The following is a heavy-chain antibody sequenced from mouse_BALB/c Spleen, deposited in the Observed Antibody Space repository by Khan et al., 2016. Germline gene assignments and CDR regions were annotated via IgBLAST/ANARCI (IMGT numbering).Heavy chain of an antibody. V-gene: IGHV2-3*01. D-gene: IGHD4-1*01. J-gene: IGHJ2*01. CDR3: DKNPSNWDVDYFDY. CDR2: IWGDGNT. CDR1: GFSLTTYA. Sequence: QVQLQQPGPGLVAPSQSLSITCTVSGFSLTTYAVSWVRQPPGNGLEWLGVIWGDGNTNYHSALKSRLSISKDNSKSQVFLKLNSLQTDDTATYYCDKNPSNWDVDYFDYWGQGTTLTVSS.